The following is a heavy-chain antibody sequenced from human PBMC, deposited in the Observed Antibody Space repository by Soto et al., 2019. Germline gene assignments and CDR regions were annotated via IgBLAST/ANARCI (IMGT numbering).Heavy chain of an antibody. CDR3: ARNLASGYSSSWYSDY. Sequence: SETLSLTCTVSGGSISSGDYYRSWIRQPPGKGLEWIGYIYYSGSTYYNPSLKSRVTISVDTSKNQFSLKLSSVTAADTAVYYCARNLASGYSSSWYSDYWGQGTLVTVSS. J-gene: IGHJ4*02. CDR2: IYYSGST. D-gene: IGHD6-13*01. CDR1: GGSISSGDYY. V-gene: IGHV4-30-4*01.